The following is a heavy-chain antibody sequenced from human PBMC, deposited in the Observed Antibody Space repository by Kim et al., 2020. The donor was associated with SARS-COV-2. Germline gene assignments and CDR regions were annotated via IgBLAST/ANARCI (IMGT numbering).Heavy chain of an antibody. D-gene: IGHD2-2*01. CDR1: GGSISSYY. CDR2: IYTSGST. Sequence: SETLSLTCTVSGGSISSYYWSWIRQPAGKGLEWIGRIYTSGSTNYNPSLKSRVTMSVDTSKNQFSLKLSSVTAADTAVYYCARDQRYCSSTSCYGWDYYYGMDVWGQGTTVTVSS. J-gene: IGHJ6*02. V-gene: IGHV4-4*07. CDR3: ARDQRYCSSTSCYGWDYYYGMDV.